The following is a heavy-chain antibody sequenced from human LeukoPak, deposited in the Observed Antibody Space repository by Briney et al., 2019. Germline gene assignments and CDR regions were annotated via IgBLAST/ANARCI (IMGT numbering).Heavy chain of an antibody. CDR3: AKDRATAGIAAASGFDP. D-gene: IGHD6-13*01. CDR1: GFTFSSYA. V-gene: IGHV3-23*01. J-gene: IGHJ5*02. Sequence: PGGSLRLSCAASGFTFSSYAMSWVRQAPGKGLEWVSGISGSGGSTYYADSVKGRFTISRDNSKNTLYLQMNSLRAEDTAVYYCAKDRATAGIAAASGFDPWGQGTLVTVSS. CDR2: ISGSGGST.